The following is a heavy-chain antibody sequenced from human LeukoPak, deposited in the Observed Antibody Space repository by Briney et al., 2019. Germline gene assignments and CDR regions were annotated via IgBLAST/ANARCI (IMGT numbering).Heavy chain of an antibody. D-gene: IGHD1-26*01. CDR1: GGSIDITNY. Sequence: SETLSLTCGVSGGSIDITNYWSWVRQAPGKGLEWIGESAHDGTTNYNPSLRSRVAMSFARANNQFSLSLTSVTAADTAVYYCTREDRPYCPFAYWGQGVLVTVSS. V-gene: IGHV4-4*02. CDR2: SAHDGTT. CDR3: TREDRPYCPFAY. J-gene: IGHJ4*02.